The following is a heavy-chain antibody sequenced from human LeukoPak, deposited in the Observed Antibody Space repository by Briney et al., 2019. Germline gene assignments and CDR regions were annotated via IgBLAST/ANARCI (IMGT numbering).Heavy chain of an antibody. CDR1: GGSISSYY. Sequence: SETLSLTCTVSGGSISSYYWNWIRQSPSRGLEWLGRTYYRSKWYNDYAVSVKSRITINPDTSKNQFSLQLNSVTPEDTAVYYCARDTSLYSNYHWFDPWGQGTLVTVSS. D-gene: IGHD4-11*01. CDR2: TYYRSKWYN. CDR3: ARDTSLYSNYHWFDP. J-gene: IGHJ5*02. V-gene: IGHV6-1*01.